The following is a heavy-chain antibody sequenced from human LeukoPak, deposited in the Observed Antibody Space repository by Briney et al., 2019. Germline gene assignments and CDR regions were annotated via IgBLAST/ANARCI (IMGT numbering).Heavy chain of an antibody. CDR3: ASVVSYYYDSSGLDY. J-gene: IGHJ4*02. V-gene: IGHV3-21*01. D-gene: IGHD3-22*01. CDR2: ISSSSSYI. Sequence: PGGSLRLSCAASGFIFSSYSMNWVRQAPGKGLEWVSSISSSSSYIYYADSVKGRFTISRDNAKNSLYLQMNSLRAEDTAVYYCASVVSYYYDSSGLDYWGQGTLVTVSS. CDR1: GFIFSSYS.